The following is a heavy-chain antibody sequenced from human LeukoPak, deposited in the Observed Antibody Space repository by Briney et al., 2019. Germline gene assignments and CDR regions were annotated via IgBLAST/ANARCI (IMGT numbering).Heavy chain of an antibody. V-gene: IGHV3-23*01. CDR2: IRGSGGGT. CDR1: GFTFYNYA. J-gene: IGHJ3*02. D-gene: IGHD4-17*01. Sequence: GGSLRLSCAASGFTFYNYAMMWVRQAPGRGLEWVSAIRGSGGGTEYADSVKDRFTISRDNSKNTLYLQMNSLRVEDTAVYYCGRDPNGDYVGAFDMWGQGTVVTVSS. CDR3: GRDPNGDYVGAFDM.